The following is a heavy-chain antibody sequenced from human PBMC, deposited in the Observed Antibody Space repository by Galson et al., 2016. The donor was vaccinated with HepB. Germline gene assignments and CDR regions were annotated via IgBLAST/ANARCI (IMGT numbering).Heavy chain of an antibody. D-gene: IGHD1-26*01. Sequence: TLSLTCTVSGGSISSYYWSWIRQPPGKGLEWIGYISYSGSTNYNPSLKSRVTVSVDTSKNQFSLKLSSVTAADTAVYYCARGSSYYPYYYYYYIDVWGKGTTVTVSS. CDR3: ARGSSYYPYYYYYYIDV. V-gene: IGHV4-59*01. J-gene: IGHJ6*03. CDR1: GGSISSYY. CDR2: ISYSGST.